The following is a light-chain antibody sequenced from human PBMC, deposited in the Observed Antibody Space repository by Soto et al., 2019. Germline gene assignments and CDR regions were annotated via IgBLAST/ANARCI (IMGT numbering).Light chain of an antibody. CDR2: KAS. J-gene: IGKJ2*01. V-gene: IGKV1-5*03. CDR1: QSISSW. Sequence: DIQMTQSPSPLSASVGDRVTITCRASQSISSWLAWYQQKPGKAPKLLIYKASSLDSGVPSRFSGSGSGTEFTLTISSLQHDDFATYYCQQYNSYSYTFGQGTKLEIK. CDR3: QQYNSYSYT.